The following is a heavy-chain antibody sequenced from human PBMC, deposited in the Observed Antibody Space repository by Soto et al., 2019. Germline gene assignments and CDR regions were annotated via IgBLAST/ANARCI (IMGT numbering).Heavy chain of an antibody. V-gene: IGHV3-72*01. CDR3: TRDLVPGTTGGLDV. CDR1: GFSFSDYY. Sequence: EVQLVESGGGLVQPGGSLRLSCTASGFSFSDYYMDWVRQAPGKGLEWVGRIRRKIDSYTTEYGAAVKGRFTIARDDSKNSLYLQMNSLKTEDTAVYYCTRDLVPGTTGGLDVWGQGTAVAVSS. J-gene: IGHJ6*02. CDR2: IRRKIDSYTT. D-gene: IGHD1-1*01.